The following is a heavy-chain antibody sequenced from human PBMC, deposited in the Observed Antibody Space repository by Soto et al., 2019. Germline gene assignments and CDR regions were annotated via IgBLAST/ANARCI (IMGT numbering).Heavy chain of an antibody. Sequence: DSLKISCQGSGFSFTSYFITLVLQMPGKGLEWMGRIDPSDSYTNYSPSFQGHVTISADKSISTAYLQWSSLKASDTAMYYCARQRAGTFPGHYWGQGTLVTVS. V-gene: IGHV5-10-1*01. CDR1: GFSFTSYF. D-gene: IGHD6-19*01. CDR2: IDPSDSYT. CDR3: ARQRAGTFPGHY. J-gene: IGHJ4*02.